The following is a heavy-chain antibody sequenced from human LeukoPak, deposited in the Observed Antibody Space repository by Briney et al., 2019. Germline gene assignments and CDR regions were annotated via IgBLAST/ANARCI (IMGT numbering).Heavy chain of an antibody. CDR3: ARGQQWLPYWFDP. J-gene: IGHJ5*02. CDR2: IYTSGST. D-gene: IGHD6-19*01. V-gene: IGHV4-61*02. CDR1: GGSISSGSYY. Sequence: SETLSLTXTVSGGSISSGSYYWSWIRQPAGKGLEWIGRIYTSGSTNYNPSLKSRVTISVDTSKNQFSLKLSSVTAADTAVYYCARGQQWLPYWFDPWGQGTLVTVSS.